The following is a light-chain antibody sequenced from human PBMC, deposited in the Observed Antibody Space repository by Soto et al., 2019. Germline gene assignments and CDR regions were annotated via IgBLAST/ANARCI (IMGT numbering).Light chain of an antibody. CDR1: QSVSSY. V-gene: IGKV3-15*01. Sequence: EIIMTQSPATLSVSPGERATLSCRASQSVSSYLAWYQQKPGQAPRLLIYGAFTRATGIPARFSGSGAGTDFTLTITSLQSEDFGVYFCQQYKDWPTTFGQGTKVDIK. CDR2: GAF. CDR3: QQYKDWPTT. J-gene: IGKJ1*01.